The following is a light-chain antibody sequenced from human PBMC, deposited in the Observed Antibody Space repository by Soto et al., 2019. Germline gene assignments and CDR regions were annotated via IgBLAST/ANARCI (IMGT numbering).Light chain of an antibody. CDR2: DAS. V-gene: IGKV3-20*01. CDR1: QSVSSKY. CDR3: QQYGRSPT. Sequence: EIVLTQSPATLSLSPGERATLSCRASQSVSSKYLAWYQQKLGQAPRLLIYDASRRATGIPDRFSGSGSGTDFTLTISRLEPEDFVVYYCQQYGRSPTFGQGTKVDI. J-gene: IGKJ1*01.